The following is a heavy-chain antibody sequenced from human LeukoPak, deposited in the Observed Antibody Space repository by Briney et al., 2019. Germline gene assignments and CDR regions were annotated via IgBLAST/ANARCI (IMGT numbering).Heavy chain of an antibody. Sequence: MPSETLSLTCTVSGGSISSGDYYWSWIRQPPGKGLEWIGYIYYSGSTYYNPSPKSRVTISVDTSKNQFSLKLSSVTAADTAVYYCARDAIYFGAFDIWGQGTMVTVSS. J-gene: IGHJ3*02. CDR3: ARDAIYFGAFDI. V-gene: IGHV4-30-4*01. D-gene: IGHD2/OR15-2a*01. CDR1: GGSISSGDYY. CDR2: IYYSGST.